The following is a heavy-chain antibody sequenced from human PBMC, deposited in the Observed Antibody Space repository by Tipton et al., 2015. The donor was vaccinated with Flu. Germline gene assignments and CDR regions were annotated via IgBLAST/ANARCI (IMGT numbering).Heavy chain of an antibody. CDR3: SRDFCSGGFCYPDY. CDR1: GASVSSGNNY. J-gene: IGHJ4*02. V-gene: IGHV4-61*02. Sequence: TLSLTCTVSGASVSSGNNYWGWIRQPAGKGLEWIGRIYTTGSTTYNPSLKSRVTISLDTSKNQFSLKLSSVTAADTAVYYCSRDFCSGGFCYPDYWGQGTLVTVSS. D-gene: IGHD2-15*01. CDR2: IYTTGST.